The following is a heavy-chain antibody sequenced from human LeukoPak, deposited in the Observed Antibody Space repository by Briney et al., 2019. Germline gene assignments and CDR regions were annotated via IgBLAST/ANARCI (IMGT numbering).Heavy chain of an antibody. CDR1: GYTFTSYG. Sequence: ASVKVSCKASGYTFTSYGISWVRQAPGQGLEWMGWINPNSGGTNYAQKFQGRVTMTRDTSISTAYMELSRLRSDDTAVYYCARDNGATVTTVNPYYYYMDVWGKGTTVTVSS. J-gene: IGHJ6*03. D-gene: IGHD4-17*01. CDR2: INPNSGGT. V-gene: IGHV1-2*02. CDR3: ARDNGATVTTVNPYYYYMDV.